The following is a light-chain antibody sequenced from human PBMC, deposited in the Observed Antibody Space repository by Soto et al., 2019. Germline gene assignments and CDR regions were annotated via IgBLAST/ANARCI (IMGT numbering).Light chain of an antibody. CDR3: ETWDSNTKL. J-gene: IGLJ3*02. CDR1: SWHSSYI. CDR2: LEGSGSY. V-gene: IGLV4-60*03. Sequence: QSVLTQSSSASASLGSSVKLTCTLSSWHSSYIIAWHQQQPGKAPRYLMKLEGSGSYNKGSGVPDRFSGSSSGADRYLTISNLQSEDEADYYCETWDSNTKLFGEGTKLTVL.